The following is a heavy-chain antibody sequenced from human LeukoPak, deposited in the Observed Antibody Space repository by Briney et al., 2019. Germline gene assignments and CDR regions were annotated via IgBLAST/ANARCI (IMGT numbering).Heavy chain of an antibody. CDR2: IYHSGST. CDR1: GFSISSGYY. V-gene: IGHV4-38-2*02. Sequence: SETLSLTCTVSGFSISSGYYWGWIRQPPGKGLEWIGTIYHSGSTYYNPSLKSRVTMSVDTSKNQFSLKLSSVTAADTAVYYCARDDGQPWGQGTLVTVSS. CDR3: ARDDGQP. J-gene: IGHJ1*01.